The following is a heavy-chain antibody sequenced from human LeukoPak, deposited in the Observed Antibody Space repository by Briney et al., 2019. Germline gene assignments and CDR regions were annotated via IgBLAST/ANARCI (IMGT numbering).Heavy chain of an antibody. D-gene: IGHD6-13*01. V-gene: IGHV4-59*01. Sequence: PSETLSLTCTVSVDSICRYYWSWIPQPPGRGVEWIGYIYYSGSTKHNSPIKSRVTISVDTTKNQSSLKLSSVTAADPAVYYCARYGGSSWPLAFDYWGQGTLVTVSS. CDR3: ARYGGSSWPLAFDY. J-gene: IGHJ4*02. CDR2: IYYSGST. CDR1: VDSICRYY.